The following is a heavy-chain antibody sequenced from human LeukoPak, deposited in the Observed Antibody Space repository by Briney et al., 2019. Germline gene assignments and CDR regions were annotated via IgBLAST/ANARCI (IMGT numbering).Heavy chain of an antibody. CDR1: RFIFSNYW. Sequence: PGGSLRLSCAASRFIFSNYWMRWVRQAPGKGLEWVANTKQDGREKYYVDSVKGRFTISRDNAKNSLSLQMDSLRAEDTAVYYCARDQMGPYYGMDVWGQGTTVTVSS. CDR2: TKQDGREK. J-gene: IGHJ6*02. D-gene: IGHD5-24*01. CDR3: ARDQMGPYYGMDV. V-gene: IGHV3-7*03.